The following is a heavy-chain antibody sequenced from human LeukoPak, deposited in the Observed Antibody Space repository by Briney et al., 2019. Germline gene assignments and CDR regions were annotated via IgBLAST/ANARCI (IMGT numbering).Heavy chain of an antibody. V-gene: IGHV4-34*01. D-gene: IGHD3-3*01. Sequence: PSETLSLTCAVYGGSFSGYYWSWIRQPPGKGLEWIGEINHSGSTNYNPSLKSRVTISVDTSKNQFSLELSSVTAADTAAYYCARGPYYDFWSGYEYYYYYMDVWGKGTTVTVSS. CDR3: ARGPYYDFWSGYEYYYYYMDV. J-gene: IGHJ6*03. CDR2: INHSGST. CDR1: GGSFSGYY.